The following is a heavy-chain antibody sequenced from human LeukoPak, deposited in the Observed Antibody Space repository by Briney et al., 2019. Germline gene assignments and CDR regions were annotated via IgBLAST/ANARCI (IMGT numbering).Heavy chain of an antibody. J-gene: IGHJ6*02. V-gene: IGHV4-34*01. CDR1: GGSFSGYY. CDR3: ALLGYCSGGSCDSGMDV. CDR2: INHSGST. D-gene: IGHD2-15*01. Sequence: SETLSLTCAVYGGSFSGYYWSWIRQPPGKGLEWIGEINHSGSTNYNPSLKSRVTISVDTSKNQFSLKLSSVPAADTAVYYCALLGYCSGGSCDSGMDVWGQGTTVTVSS.